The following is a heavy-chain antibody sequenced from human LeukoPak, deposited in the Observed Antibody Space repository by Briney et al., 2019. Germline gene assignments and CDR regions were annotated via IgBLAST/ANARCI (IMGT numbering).Heavy chain of an antibody. D-gene: IGHD3-22*01. CDR3: ARNRGRPYYYDSSGYLDY. J-gene: IGHJ4*02. Sequence: GASVKVSCKASGYTFTSYGISWVRQAPGQGLEWMGWISAYNGNTNYAQKLQGRVTMTTDTSTSTAYMELRSQRSDDTAVYYCARNRGRPYYYDSSGYLDYWGQGTLVTVSS. CDR2: ISAYNGNT. CDR1: GYTFTSYG. V-gene: IGHV1-18*01.